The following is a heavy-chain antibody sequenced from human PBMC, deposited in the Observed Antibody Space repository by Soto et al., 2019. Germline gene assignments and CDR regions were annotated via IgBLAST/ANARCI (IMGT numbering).Heavy chain of an antibody. CDR1: GFNFSSYE. CDR3: ARGVYDSNGYSYP. V-gene: IGHV3-48*03. J-gene: IGHJ5*02. Sequence: TGGSLRLSCAASGFNFSSYEMNWVRQAPGKGLEWISDISSSANRIYYADSVKGRFTISRDNPKNSLYLQMNSLRAEDTAVYYCARGVYDSNGYSYPWGQGTLVTVSS. CDR2: ISSSANRI. D-gene: IGHD3-22*01.